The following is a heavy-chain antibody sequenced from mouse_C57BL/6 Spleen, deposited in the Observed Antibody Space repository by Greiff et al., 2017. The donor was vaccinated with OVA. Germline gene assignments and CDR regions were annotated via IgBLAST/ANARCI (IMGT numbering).Heavy chain of an antibody. Sequence: QVQLKQPGAELVMPGASVKLSCKASGYTFTSYWMHWVKQRPGQGLEWIGEIDPSDSYTNYNQKFKGKSTLTVDKSSSTAYMQLSSLTSEDSAVYYCARGLLVPYWYFDVWGTGTTVTVSS. CDR3: ARGLLVPYWYFDV. CDR1: GYTFTSYW. D-gene: IGHD2-1*01. V-gene: IGHV1-69*01. J-gene: IGHJ1*03. CDR2: IDPSDSYT.